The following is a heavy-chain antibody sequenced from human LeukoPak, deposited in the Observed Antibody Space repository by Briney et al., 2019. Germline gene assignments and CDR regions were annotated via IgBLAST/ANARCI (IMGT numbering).Heavy chain of an antibody. V-gene: IGHV1-3*01. D-gene: IGHD1-26*01. CDR2: ISAGNGNT. CDR1: GYTFTSYA. Sequence: ASVKVSCKASGYTFTSYAIHRVREAPGQRLEWVGWISAGNGNTKYSQNFQGRVTFISNTSATTAFMELSSLRSEDAAVYYCARDSGSGNNDYWGQGTLVTVSS. CDR3: ARDSGSGNNDY. J-gene: IGHJ4*02.